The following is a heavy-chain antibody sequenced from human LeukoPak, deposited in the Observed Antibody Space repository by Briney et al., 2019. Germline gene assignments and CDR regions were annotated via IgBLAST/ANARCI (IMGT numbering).Heavy chain of an antibody. D-gene: IGHD3-10*01. J-gene: IGHJ4*02. V-gene: IGHV4-38-2*02. CDR1: GYSISSGYY. CDR3: ARAGYYYGSGSHPSLFDY. CDR2: IYHSGST. Sequence: SETLSLTCTVSGYSISSGYYWGWIRQPPGKGLEWIGSIYHSGSTYYNPSLKSRVTISVDTSKNQFSLKLSSVTAADTAVYYCARAGYYYGSGSHPSLFDYWGQGTLVTVSS.